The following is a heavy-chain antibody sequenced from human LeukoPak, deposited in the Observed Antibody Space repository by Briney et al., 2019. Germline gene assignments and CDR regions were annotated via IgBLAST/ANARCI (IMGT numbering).Heavy chain of an antibody. CDR2: ISSSSSYI. V-gene: IGHV3-21*01. CDR3: ARAEYYYDSSGYPTH. Sequence: GGSLRLSCAASGFTFSSYSMNWVRQAPGKGLEWVSSISSSSSYIYYADSVKGRLTISRDNAKNSLYLQMNSLRAEDTAVYYCARAEYYYDSSGYPTHWGQGTLVTVSS. J-gene: IGHJ4*02. D-gene: IGHD3-22*01. CDR1: GFTFSSYS.